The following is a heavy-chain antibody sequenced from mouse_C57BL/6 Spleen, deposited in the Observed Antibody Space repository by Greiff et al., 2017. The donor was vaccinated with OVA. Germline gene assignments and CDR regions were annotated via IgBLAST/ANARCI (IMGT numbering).Heavy chain of an antibody. Sequence: QVQLQQPGAELVRPGSSVKLSCKASGYTFTSYWMDWVKQRPGQGLEWIGNIYPSDSETHYNQKFKDKATLTVDKSSSTAYMQLSSLTSEDSAVYDCARERAPYDYEVLDYWGQGTTLTVSS. CDR3: ARERAPYDYEVLDY. D-gene: IGHD2-4*01. CDR1: GYTFTSYW. CDR2: IYPSDSET. J-gene: IGHJ2*01. V-gene: IGHV1-61*01.